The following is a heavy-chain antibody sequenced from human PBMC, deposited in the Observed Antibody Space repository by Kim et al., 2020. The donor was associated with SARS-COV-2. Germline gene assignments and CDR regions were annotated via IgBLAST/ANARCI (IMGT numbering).Heavy chain of an antibody. D-gene: IGHD3-10*01. CDR2: ISYDGSNK. V-gene: IGHV3-30*18. Sequence: GSLRLSCAASGFTFSSYGMHWVRQAPGKGLEWVAVISYDGSNKYYADSVKGRFTISRDNSKNTLYLQMNSLRAEDTAVYYCAKGGILWFGERLNGMDVWGQGTTVTVSS. CDR1: GFTFSSYG. CDR3: AKGGILWFGERLNGMDV. J-gene: IGHJ6*02.